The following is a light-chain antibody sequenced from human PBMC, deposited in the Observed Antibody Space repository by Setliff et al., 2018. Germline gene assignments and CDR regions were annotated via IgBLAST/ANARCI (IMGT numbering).Light chain of an antibody. Sequence: DTVLTQSPATLSLSPGERATLSCRASQDISIYLAWYQQKPGQAPRLLIYVTSNRATGIPARFSGSGSGTDFTLTISSLEPDDFAVYYCQQRKNWPPVTVGQGTRLEIK. CDR3: QQRKNWPPVT. V-gene: IGKV3-11*01. CDR1: QDISIY. J-gene: IGKJ5*01. CDR2: VTS.